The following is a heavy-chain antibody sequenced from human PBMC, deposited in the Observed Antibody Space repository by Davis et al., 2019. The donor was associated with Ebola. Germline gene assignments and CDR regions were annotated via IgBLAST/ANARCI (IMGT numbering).Heavy chain of an antibody. Sequence: GGSLRLSCAASGFTFRSYGMHWVRQAPGKGMEWVAVISFDGSNKYYADSVKDRFTISRDNAKNTLYLQMNSLRAEDTAVYYCARAGEKRNGMDVWGQGTTVTVSS. CDR1: GFTFRSYG. J-gene: IGHJ6*02. D-gene: IGHD3-16*01. CDR2: ISFDGSNK. V-gene: IGHV3-30*03. CDR3: ARAGEKRNGMDV.